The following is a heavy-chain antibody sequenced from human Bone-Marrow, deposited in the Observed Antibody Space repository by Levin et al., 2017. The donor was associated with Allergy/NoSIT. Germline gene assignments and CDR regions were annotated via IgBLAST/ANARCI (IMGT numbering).Heavy chain of an antibody. Sequence: ASVKVSCKASGYTFTGYYMNWVRQAPGQGLEWMGWINTNSGSTNYAQKFQGRVTMTRDTSISTAYMELSRLRSDDTAVYYCARGKGTYYYYGMDVWGQGTTVTVSS. V-gene: IGHV1-2*02. CDR1: GYTFTGYY. J-gene: IGHJ6*02. CDR3: ARGKGTYYYYGMDV. CDR2: INTNSGST.